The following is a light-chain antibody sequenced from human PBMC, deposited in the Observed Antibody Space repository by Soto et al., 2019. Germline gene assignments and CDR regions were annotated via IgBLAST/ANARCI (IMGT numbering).Light chain of an antibody. CDR3: SAYSDIDTKV. J-gene: IGLJ1*01. V-gene: IGLV2-14*03. CDR2: EVN. CDR1: SSDVGAYIY. Sequence: SVLTQPASVSGSPGQSITISCGGTSSDVGAYIYVSWYQQFPGKAPKLILYEVNNRPSGVSNRFSGSKSGTTASLTISGLQPEDEADYYCSAYSDIDTKVFGTGTKVTVL.